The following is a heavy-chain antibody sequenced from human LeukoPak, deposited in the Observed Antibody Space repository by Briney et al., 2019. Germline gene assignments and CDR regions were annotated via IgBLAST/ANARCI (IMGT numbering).Heavy chain of an antibody. D-gene: IGHD5-18*01. J-gene: IGHJ3*02. Sequence: GSLRLSCAASGFTFRNYWMTWVRQAPGKGLEWVAVIWYDGSNKYYADSVKGRFTISRDNSKNTLYLQMNSLRAEDTAVYYCARAGYSYGYDAFDIWGQGTMVTVSS. CDR2: IWYDGSNK. CDR3: ARAGYSYGYDAFDI. CDR1: GFTFRNYW. V-gene: IGHV3-33*08.